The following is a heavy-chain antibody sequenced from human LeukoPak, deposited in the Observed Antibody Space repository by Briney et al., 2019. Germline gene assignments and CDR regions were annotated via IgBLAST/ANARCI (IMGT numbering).Heavy chain of an antibody. Sequence: PGGSLRLSCAAFGFTFSSYAMSWVRQAPGKGLEWVLAISGSGGSTYYADSVKGRFTISRDNSKNTLYLQMNSLRAEDTAVYYCARDADIVVVAAATSPYYYYYYMDVWGKGTTVTVSS. CDR2: ISGSGGST. CDR3: ARDADIVVVAAATSPYYYYYYMDV. J-gene: IGHJ6*03. D-gene: IGHD2-2*01. V-gene: IGHV3-23*01. CDR1: GFTFSSYA.